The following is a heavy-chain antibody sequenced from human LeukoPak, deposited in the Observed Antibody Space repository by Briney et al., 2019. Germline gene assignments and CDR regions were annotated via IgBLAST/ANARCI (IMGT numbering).Heavy chain of an antibody. Sequence: APVKVSCQASGYTFTGYYMHWVRQFPGQGLEWMGWINPNSGGTNSAQNFQGRVTMTRDTSISTAYMELSRLRSDDTAVYYCARDLTAEDYWGQGTLVTASS. CDR3: ARDLTAEDY. CDR1: GYTFTGYY. CDR2: INPNSGGT. J-gene: IGHJ4*02. V-gene: IGHV1-2*02.